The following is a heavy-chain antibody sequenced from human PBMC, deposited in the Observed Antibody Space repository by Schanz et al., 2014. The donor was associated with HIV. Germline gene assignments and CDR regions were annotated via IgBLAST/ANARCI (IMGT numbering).Heavy chain of an antibody. D-gene: IGHD1-1*01. J-gene: IGHJ4*02. CDR1: GGSITSGGHY. CDR3: ARGSGLDY. CDR2: IYYSGVT. V-gene: IGHV4-31*03. Sequence: QVQLQESGPGLVKPSQTLSLTCTVSGGSITSGGHYWSWIRQHPGKGLEWLGYIYYSGVTYYNPSRRSRITMSIDTSKNQFSLKLSFGTAADTGVYYCARGSGLDYWGQGTQVTVSS.